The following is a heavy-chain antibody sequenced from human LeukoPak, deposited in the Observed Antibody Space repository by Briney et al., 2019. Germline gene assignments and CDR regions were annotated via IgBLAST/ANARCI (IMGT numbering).Heavy chain of an antibody. V-gene: IGHV3-74*01. J-gene: IGHJ4*02. Sequence: GGSLGLSCAASGFTFSSYSMNWVRQAPGKGLVWVSRINSDGRSTSYADSVKGRFTISRDNAKNTLYLQMNSLRAEDTAVYYCARGSLSGDYFDYWGQGTLVTVSS. CDR3: ARGSLSGDYFDY. CDR1: GFTFSSYS. CDR2: INSDGRST. D-gene: IGHD2-21*01.